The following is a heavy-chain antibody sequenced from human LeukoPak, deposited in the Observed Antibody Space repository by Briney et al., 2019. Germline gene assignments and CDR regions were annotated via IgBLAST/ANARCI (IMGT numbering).Heavy chain of an antibody. CDR2: IYYSGST. CDR3: ARTTEGGYTYDYFYYYYMDV. V-gene: IGHV4-59*01. J-gene: IGHJ6*03. Sequence: PGGSLRLSCGASGFTFSSYGMSWVRQAPGKGLEWIGYIYYSGSTNYNPSLKSRVTISVDTSKNQFSLKLSSVTAADTAVYYCARTTEGGYTYDYFYYYYMDVWGKGTTVTISS. CDR1: GFTFSSYG. D-gene: IGHD5-18*01.